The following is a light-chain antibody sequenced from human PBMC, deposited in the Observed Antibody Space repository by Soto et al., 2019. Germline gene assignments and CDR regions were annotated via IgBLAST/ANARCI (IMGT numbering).Light chain of an antibody. CDR3: QQYGSSPKT. V-gene: IGKV3-20*01. CDR2: GAS. Sequence: NVLTQSPGTLSLSPGERAILSCRASQSLSSSYLAWYQQKPGQAPRLLIYGASSGATGIPDRFSGSGSGTDFTFTISRLEHEDFAVYYCQQYGSSPKTFGQGTKVDIK. J-gene: IGKJ1*01. CDR1: QSLSSSY.